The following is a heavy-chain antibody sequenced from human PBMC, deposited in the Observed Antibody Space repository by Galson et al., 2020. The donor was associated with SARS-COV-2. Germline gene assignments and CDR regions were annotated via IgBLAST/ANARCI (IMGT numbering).Heavy chain of an antibody. CDR3: TTDPRSGRGRRGDGIQEYSYYDVDV. V-gene: IGHV3-15*01. CDR1: GITFPNAW. D-gene: IGHD1-20*01. Sequence: GESLKISCAASGITFPNAWMSWVRQAPGKGLEWVGRIKSNIDGGTADYAAPVKGRFIMWRDDSTDTLYLQMNSLRVEDTAVYYCTTDPRSGRGRRGDGIQEYSYYDVDVWGQGTTVTVSS. CDR2: IKSNIDGGTA. J-gene: IGHJ6*02.